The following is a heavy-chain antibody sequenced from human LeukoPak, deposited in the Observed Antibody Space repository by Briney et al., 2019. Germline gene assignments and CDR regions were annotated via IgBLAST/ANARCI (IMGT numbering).Heavy chain of an antibody. V-gene: IGHV4-59*01. D-gene: IGHD3-3*01. CDR2: IYYSGST. CDR1: GGSISRYY. Sequence: SETLSLTCTVSGGSISRYYWSWIRQPPGKGLEWIGYIYYSGSTNYNPSLKSRVTISVDTSKNQFSLKLSSVTAADTAVYYCAGRITIFGVVDYWGQGTLVTVSS. J-gene: IGHJ4*02. CDR3: AGRITIFGVVDY.